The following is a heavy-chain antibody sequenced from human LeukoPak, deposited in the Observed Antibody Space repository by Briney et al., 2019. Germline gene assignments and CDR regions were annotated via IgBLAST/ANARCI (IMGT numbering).Heavy chain of an antibody. CDR2: ISYDGSNK. J-gene: IGHJ6*02. CDR3: ARVTAMARNYYYGMDV. V-gene: IGHV3-30*03. D-gene: IGHD5-18*01. Sequence: GGSLRLSCAASGFTFSSYGMHWVRQAPGKGLEWAAVISYDGSNKYYADSVKGRFTISRGNSKNTLYLQMNSLRAEDTAVYYCARVTAMARNYYYGMDVWGQGTTVTVSS. CDR1: GFTFSSYG.